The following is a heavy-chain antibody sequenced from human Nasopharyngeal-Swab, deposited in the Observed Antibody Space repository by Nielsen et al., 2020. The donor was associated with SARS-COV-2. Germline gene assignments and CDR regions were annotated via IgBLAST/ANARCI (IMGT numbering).Heavy chain of an antibody. CDR3: ARGHDSSGYPLPPDY. CDR2: INWNGGGT. D-gene: IGHD3-22*01. V-gene: IGHV3-20*04. CDR1: GFTFDDYG. Sequence: GESLKISCAASGFTFDDYGMSWVRQAPGKGLEWVSGINWNGGGTGYGDSVKGRFTISRENAKNSLYLQMNSLRAGDTAVYYCARGHDSSGYPLPPDYWGQGTLVTVSS. J-gene: IGHJ4*02.